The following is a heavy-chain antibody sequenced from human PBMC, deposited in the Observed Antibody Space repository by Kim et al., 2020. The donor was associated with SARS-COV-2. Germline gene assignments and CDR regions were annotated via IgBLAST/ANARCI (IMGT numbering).Heavy chain of an antibody. J-gene: IGHJ6*01. D-gene: IGHD2-8*01. V-gene: IGHV3-30*03. CDR1: GFTFSSYG. CDR2: ISYDGSNK. Sequence: GGSLRLSCAASGFTFSSYGMHWVRQAPGKGLEWVAGISYDGSNKYYADSVKGRFTISRDNSKNTLYLQMNSLRAEDTAVYYCARQQYCTNGVCYTDYYYG. CDR3: ARQQYCTNGVCYTDYYYG.